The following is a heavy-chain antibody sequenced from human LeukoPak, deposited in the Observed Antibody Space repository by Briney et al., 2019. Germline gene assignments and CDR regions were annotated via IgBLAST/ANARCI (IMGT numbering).Heavy chain of an antibody. CDR3: ARSVAKTLGYCSSTSCYGLHAFDI. D-gene: IGHD2-2*01. Sequence: SETLSLTCAVSGYSISSGYYWGWIRQPPGKGLEWIGTIHHSESTYYNPSLKSRVTISVDTSKNQFSLKLSSVTAADTAVYYCARSVAKTLGYCSSTSCYGLHAFDIWGQGTMVTVSS. CDR2: IHHSEST. V-gene: IGHV4-38-2*01. J-gene: IGHJ3*02. CDR1: GYSISSGYY.